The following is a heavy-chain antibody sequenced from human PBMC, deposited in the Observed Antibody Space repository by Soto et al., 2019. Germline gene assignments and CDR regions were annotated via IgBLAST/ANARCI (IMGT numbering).Heavy chain of an antibody. CDR2: IYYSGST. V-gene: IGHV4-30-4*01. J-gene: IGHJ5*02. CDR3: ARDGSYCSSTRCHTEDWFDP. Sequence: QVQLQESGPGLVKPSQTLSLTCTVSGGSISSGDYYWSWIRQPPGKALEWIGYIYYSGSTYYNPSLKSPVTISVDTSKNQFSLKLSSVTAADTAVYYCARDGSYCSSTRCHTEDWFDPWGQGTLVTVS. D-gene: IGHD2-2*01. CDR1: GGSISSGDYY.